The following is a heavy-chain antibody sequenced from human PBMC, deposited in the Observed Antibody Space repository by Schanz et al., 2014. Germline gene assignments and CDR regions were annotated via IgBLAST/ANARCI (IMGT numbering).Heavy chain of an antibody. V-gene: IGHV3-11*01. D-gene: IGHD2-15*01. CDR3: VKDDRGDVVVVAANY. CDR1: GFTFSDYY. J-gene: IGHJ4*02. CDR2: ISSSSSTI. Sequence: QVQLVESGGGLVKPGGSLRLSCAASGFTFSDYYMSWIRQAPGKGLEWVSYISSSSSTIYYADSVKGRFIISRDNAKNSLYLEMNSLRAGDTAVYYCVKDDRGDVVVVAANYWGQGAQVIVSS.